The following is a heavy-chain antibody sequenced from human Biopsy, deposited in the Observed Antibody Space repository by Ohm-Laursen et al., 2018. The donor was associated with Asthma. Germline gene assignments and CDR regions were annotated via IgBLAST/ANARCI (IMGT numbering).Heavy chain of an antibody. D-gene: IGHD1/OR15-1a*01. V-gene: IGHV1-46*01. CDR1: GYSFTSDY. CDR2: FNPSGGST. CDR3: ARPSGTNPHYFDY. Sequence: ASVKVSCKSSGYSFTSDYIHWVRQALGQGLEWMGIFNPSGGSTSYAQKFQGRVTMTRDTSTSTVYMELSSLRSEDTAVYYCARPSGTNPHYFDYWGQGTLVTVSS. J-gene: IGHJ4*02.